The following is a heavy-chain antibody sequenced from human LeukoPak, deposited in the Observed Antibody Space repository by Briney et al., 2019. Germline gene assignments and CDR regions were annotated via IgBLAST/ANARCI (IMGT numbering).Heavy chain of an antibody. CDR3: AKDQRVRYFDWSQGY. D-gene: IGHD3-9*01. J-gene: IGHJ4*02. Sequence: GGSLRLSCAASGFTFSSYGMHWVRQAPGKGLEWVAFIRYDGSNKYYADSVKGRFTISRDNSKNTLYLQMNSLRAEDTAVYYCAKDQRVRYFDWSQGYWGQGTLVTVSS. V-gene: IGHV3-30*02. CDR1: GFTFSSYG. CDR2: IRYDGSNK.